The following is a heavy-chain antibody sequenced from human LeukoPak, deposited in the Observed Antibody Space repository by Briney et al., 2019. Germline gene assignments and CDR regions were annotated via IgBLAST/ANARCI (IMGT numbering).Heavy chain of an antibody. CDR1: GFTFSSYI. V-gene: IGHV3-21*01. CDR2: ISSSSNNI. Sequence: GGSLRLSCAASGFTFSSYIMDWVRQAPREGLEWVSSISSSSNNIYYADSVKGRFTISRDNGKNSLYLLKNSLRAEDTAVYYCVYGGGYFQHWGQGTLVTVSS. CDR3: VYGGGYFQH. D-gene: IGHD4-23*01. J-gene: IGHJ1*01.